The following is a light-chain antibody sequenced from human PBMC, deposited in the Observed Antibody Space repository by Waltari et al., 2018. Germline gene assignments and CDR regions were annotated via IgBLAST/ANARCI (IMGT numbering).Light chain of an antibody. CDR2: GAS. V-gene: IGKV1-39*01. CDR1: QSISKY. CDR3: QQSYTAPTYT. Sequence: DIQMTPSPSSLAASVGDRVTITCRASQSISKYLNWYQQKPGRAPNLLIYGASTLQSGVPSRFSGGGSGTEFTLTINTLQPEDFAVYYCQQSYTAPTYTFGQGTKLEI. J-gene: IGKJ2*01.